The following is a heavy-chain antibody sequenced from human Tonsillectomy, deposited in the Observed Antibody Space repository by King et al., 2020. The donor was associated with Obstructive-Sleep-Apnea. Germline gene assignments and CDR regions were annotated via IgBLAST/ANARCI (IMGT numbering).Heavy chain of an antibody. CDR3: TRKTYDILTGYRDYFDY. CDR1: GYTFIDYY. D-gene: IGHD3-9*01. Sequence: QLVQSGAEVKKPGASVKVSCKASGYTFIDYYVHWVRQAPGQGLEWMGWINPNSGVTNYAQKFQGRVTMTRDTSISTAYMELSRLRFDDTAVYYCTRKTYDILTGYRDYFDYWVQGTLVTVSS. CDR2: INPNSGVT. V-gene: IGHV1-2*02. J-gene: IGHJ4*02.